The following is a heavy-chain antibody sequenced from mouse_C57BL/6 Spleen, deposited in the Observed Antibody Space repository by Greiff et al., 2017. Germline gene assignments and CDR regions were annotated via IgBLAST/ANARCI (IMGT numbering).Heavy chain of an antibody. J-gene: IGHJ4*01. D-gene: IGHD2-10*02. Sequence: QVQLKESGAELVRPGTSVKLSCKASGYTFTSYWMHWVKQRPGQGLEWIGLIDPSDSYTNYNQKFKGKATLTVDTSSSTAYMQLSSLTSEDSAVYYCASEGYGKGDYWGQGTSVTVSS. CDR3: ASEGYGKGDY. V-gene: IGHV1-59*01. CDR1: GYTFTSYW. CDR2: IDPSDSYT.